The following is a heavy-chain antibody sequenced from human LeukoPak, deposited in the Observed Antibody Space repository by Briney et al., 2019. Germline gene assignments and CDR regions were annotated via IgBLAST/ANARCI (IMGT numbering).Heavy chain of an antibody. J-gene: IGHJ4*02. V-gene: IGHV4-59*08. CDR1: GGSISSYY. CDR2: IYYSGST. D-gene: IGHD3-10*01. CDR3: ARHAMVRGVNTFDY. Sequence: SETLSLTCTVSGGSISSYYWSWIRQPPGKGLEWIGYIYYSGSTNYNPSLKSRVTISVDTSKNQFSLKLSSVTAADTAVYYCARHAMVRGVNTFDYWGQGTLVTASS.